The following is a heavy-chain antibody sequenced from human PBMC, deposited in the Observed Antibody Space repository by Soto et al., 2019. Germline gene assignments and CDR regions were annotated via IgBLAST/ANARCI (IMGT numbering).Heavy chain of an antibody. D-gene: IGHD3-10*02. V-gene: IGHV3-30-3*01. J-gene: IGHJ4*02. CDR1: GFTFSSYA. CDR2: ISYDGSNK. Sequence: QVQLVESGGGVVQPGRSLRLSCAASGFTFSSYAMHWVRQAPGKGLEWVAVISYDGSNKYYADSVKGRFTISRDNSKNTLYLQMNSLRAEDTAVYYCARDWAMITMFPAGYFDYWGQGTLVTVSS. CDR3: ARDWAMITMFPAGYFDY.